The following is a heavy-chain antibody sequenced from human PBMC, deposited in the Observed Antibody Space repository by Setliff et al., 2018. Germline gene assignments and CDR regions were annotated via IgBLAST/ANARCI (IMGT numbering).Heavy chain of an antibody. Sequence: VASVKVSCKASGYTFTGYYIHWVRQAPGQGLEYMGWINPNSGGTNYAPKFQGRVTMTRDTSISTVYMEVSRLRSDDTAVYFCARDGDILTTYYIYYYYMDVWGKGTTVTSP. J-gene: IGHJ6*03. D-gene: IGHD3-9*01. CDR1: GYTFTGYY. CDR3: ARDGDILTTYYIYYYYMDV. V-gene: IGHV1-2*02. CDR2: INPNSGGT.